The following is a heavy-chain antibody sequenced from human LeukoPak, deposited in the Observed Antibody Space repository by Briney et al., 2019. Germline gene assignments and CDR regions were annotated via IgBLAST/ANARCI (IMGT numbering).Heavy chain of an antibody. D-gene: IGHD1-26*01. CDR2: ISSSGSTI. J-gene: IGHJ4*02. Sequence: GGSLRLSCAASGFAFSDYYMSWIRQAPGKGLEWVSYISSSGSTIYYADSVKGRFTISRDNAKNSLYLQMNSLRAEDTAVYYCATRRDSGTYLVYWGQGTLVTVSS. CDR1: GFAFSDYY. CDR3: ATRRDSGTYLVY. V-gene: IGHV3-11*04.